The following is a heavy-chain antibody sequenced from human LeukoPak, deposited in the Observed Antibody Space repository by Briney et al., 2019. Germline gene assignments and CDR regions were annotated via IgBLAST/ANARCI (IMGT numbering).Heavy chain of an antibody. CDR2: ISAYNGNT. D-gene: IGHD3-9*01. J-gene: IGHJ5*02. Sequence: ASVKVSCKASGYTFTSYGISWVRQAPGQGLEWMGRISAYNGNTNYAQKLQGRVTMTTDTSTSTAYMELRSLRSDDTAVYYCARDLYDILTGPINWFDPWGQGTLVTVSS. CDR1: GYTFTSYG. V-gene: IGHV1-18*01. CDR3: ARDLYDILTGPINWFDP.